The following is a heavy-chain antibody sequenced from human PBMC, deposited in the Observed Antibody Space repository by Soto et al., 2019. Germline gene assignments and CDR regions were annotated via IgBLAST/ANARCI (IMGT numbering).Heavy chain of an antibody. V-gene: IGHV3-33*01. D-gene: IGHD3-10*01. CDR3: ASELETGDY. CDR2: IWYDGSNK. Sequence: QVQLVESGGGVVQPGRSLRLSCVASGFTFSNYGMHWVRQAPGKGPEWVAVIWYDGSNKDYADSVKGRFTISRDNSRNTLYLQMNSLRAEDTAVYYCASELETGDYWGQGTLVTVSS. CDR1: GFTFSNYG. J-gene: IGHJ4*02.